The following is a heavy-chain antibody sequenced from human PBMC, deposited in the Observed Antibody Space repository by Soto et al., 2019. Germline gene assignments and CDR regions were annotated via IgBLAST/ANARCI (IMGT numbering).Heavy chain of an antibody. Sequence: QLQLQESGPGLVKPSETLSLTCSVSGDSISSSSYYWGWIRQPPGKGLEWIGTIHYSGSTYYNPSRMTRVTIYVDTSNNQFSLKVSSVTGADTAVYYCASLYGDYVPYWGQGILVSVSS. V-gene: IGHV4-39*01. CDR1: GDSISSSSYY. J-gene: IGHJ4*02. CDR2: IHYSGST. CDR3: ASLYGDYVPY. D-gene: IGHD4-17*01.